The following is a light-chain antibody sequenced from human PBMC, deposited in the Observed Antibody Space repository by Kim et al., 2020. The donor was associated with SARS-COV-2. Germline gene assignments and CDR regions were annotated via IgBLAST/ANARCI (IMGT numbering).Light chain of an antibody. CDR2: AAS. CDR1: QGISNY. J-gene: IGKJ4*01. V-gene: IGKV1-27*01. Sequence: DIQMTQSPSSLSASVGDRVTIICRASQGISNYLAWYQQKPGKVPKLLIYAASALQSGVPSRFSGSGSGTDFTLTISSLQPEDVATYYCQKYNSAPSLFGGGTKVDIK. CDR3: QKYNSAPSL.